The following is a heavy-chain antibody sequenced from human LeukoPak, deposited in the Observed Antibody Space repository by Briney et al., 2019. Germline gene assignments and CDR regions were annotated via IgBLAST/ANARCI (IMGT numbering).Heavy chain of an antibody. J-gene: IGHJ4*02. V-gene: IGHV4-59*01. CDR2: IYHSGST. CDR3: ARGGGYASPIGY. CDR1: GGSISTYY. Sequence: SETLSLTCTLSGGSISTYYWSWIRQPPGKGREWIGYIYHSGSTNYNPSLKSRVTISVDTSKNQCSLKLSSVTAADTAVYYCARGGGYASPIGYWGQGALVTVSS. D-gene: IGHD5-12*01.